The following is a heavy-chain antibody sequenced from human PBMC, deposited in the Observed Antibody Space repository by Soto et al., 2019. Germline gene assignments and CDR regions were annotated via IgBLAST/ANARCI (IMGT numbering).Heavy chain of an antibody. CDR2: INAGNGNT. J-gene: IGHJ6*02. Sequence: ASVKVSCKASGYTFTSYAMHWVRQTPGQRPEWMGWINAGNGNTKYSQKFQGRVTITRDTSASTAYMELSSLRSEDTAVYYCARDDASITIFGVVRIYYGMDVWGQGTTVTVSS. CDR1: GYTFTSYA. V-gene: IGHV1-3*01. CDR3: ARDDASITIFGVVRIYYGMDV. D-gene: IGHD3-3*01.